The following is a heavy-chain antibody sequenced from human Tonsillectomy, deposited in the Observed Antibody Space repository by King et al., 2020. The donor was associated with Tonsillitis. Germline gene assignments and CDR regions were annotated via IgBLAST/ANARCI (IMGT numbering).Heavy chain of an antibody. CDR1: GFSLNTTEMC. J-gene: IGHJ3*02. Sequence: VTLKESGPALVKPPQTLTLTCTFSGFSLNTTEMCVNWIRQPPGKALEWLARIDWDNDKYYNTSLKTRLTISKDTSKSQVVLTMTNMDPVDTATYYCARIRGQWELLVDDAFDIWGQGTLVTVSS. D-gene: IGHD1-26*01. CDR2: IDWDNDK. V-gene: IGHV2-70*11. CDR3: ARIRGQWELLVDDAFDI.